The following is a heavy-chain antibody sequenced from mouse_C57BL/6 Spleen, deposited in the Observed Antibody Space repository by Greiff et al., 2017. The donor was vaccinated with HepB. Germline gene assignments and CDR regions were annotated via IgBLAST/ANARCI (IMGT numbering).Heavy chain of an antibody. CDR2: IDPETGGT. J-gene: IGHJ4*01. D-gene: IGHD2-4*01. CDR1: GYTFTDYE. V-gene: IGHV1-15*01. Sequence: VQLKESGAELVRPGASVTLSCKASGYTFTDYEMHWVKQTPVHGLEWIGAIDPETGGTAYNQKFKGKAILTADKSSSTAYMELRSLTSEDSAVYYCTRYDYDGYYAMDYWGQGTSVTVSS. CDR3: TRYDYDGYYAMDY.